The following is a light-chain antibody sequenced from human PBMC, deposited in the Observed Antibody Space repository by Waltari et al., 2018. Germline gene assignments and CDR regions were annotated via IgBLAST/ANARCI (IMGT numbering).Light chain of an antibody. CDR2: GAS. Sequence: EIVMTQSPATLSVSPGERATLSCRASQSVSSNLAWYQQKPGQAPRLIIYGASTRATGIPARCSGSGSGTEFTLTISSLQSEDFAVYYCQQYNNWPPWTFGQGTKVEIK. CDR3: QQYNNWPPWT. V-gene: IGKV3-15*01. J-gene: IGKJ1*01. CDR1: QSVSSN.